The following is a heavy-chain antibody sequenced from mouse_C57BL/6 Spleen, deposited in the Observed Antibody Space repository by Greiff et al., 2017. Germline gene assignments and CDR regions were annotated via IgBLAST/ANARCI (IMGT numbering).Heavy chain of an antibody. CDR1: GYAFSSSW. Sequence: VQLQQSGPELVKPGASVTISCKASGYAFSSSWMNWVKQRPGKGLEWIGRIYPGDGDTNYNGKFKGKATLTADKSSSTAYMQLSSLTSEDSAVYFCARFGTVVAYWYFDVWGTGTTVTVSS. CDR3: ARFGTVVAYWYFDV. D-gene: IGHD1-1*01. J-gene: IGHJ1*03. V-gene: IGHV1-82*01. CDR2: IYPGDGDT.